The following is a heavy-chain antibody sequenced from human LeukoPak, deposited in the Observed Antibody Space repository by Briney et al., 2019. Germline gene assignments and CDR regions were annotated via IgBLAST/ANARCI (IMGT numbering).Heavy chain of an antibody. Sequence: GGSLRLSCAPSGFIFTSYWLHWVRHGPGKGPEWVSRMNGNGQSTSYADSVKGRFIISRDNARNTLYLYMTGLRVEDSAVYFCVRSFRIPYCSGNSCYPTDFDFWGRGTLVTVSS. CDR3: VRSFRIPYCSGNSCYPTDFDF. CDR1: GFIFTSYW. V-gene: IGHV3-74*01. CDR2: MNGNGQST. D-gene: IGHD2-15*01. J-gene: IGHJ4*01.